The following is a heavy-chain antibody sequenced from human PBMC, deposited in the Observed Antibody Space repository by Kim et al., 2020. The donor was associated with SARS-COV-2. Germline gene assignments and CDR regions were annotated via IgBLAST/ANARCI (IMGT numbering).Heavy chain of an antibody. CDR3: ARLNDFWSGYPRYFDY. J-gene: IGHJ4*02. CDR2: IYYSGST. D-gene: IGHD3-3*01. V-gene: IGHV4-39*01. Sequence: SETLSLTCTVSGGSISSSSYYWGWIRQPPGKGLEWIGSIYYSGSTYYNPSLKSRVTISVDTSKNQFSLKLSSVTAADTAVYYCARLNDFWSGYPRYFDYWGQGTLVTVSS. CDR1: GGSISSSSYY.